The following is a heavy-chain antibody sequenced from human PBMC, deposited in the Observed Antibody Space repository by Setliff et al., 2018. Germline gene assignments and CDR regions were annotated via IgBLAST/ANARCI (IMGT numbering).Heavy chain of an antibody. Sequence: SETLSLTCIVSGDSISSNSHYWGWIRQPPGKGLEWIGEINHSGSTNYNPSLKSRVTISVDTSKNQFSLKLSSVAAADTAVYYCARGFDVCGGGACYTDGPYYFDYWGLGTLVTASS. D-gene: IGHD2-21*02. CDR1: GDSISSNSHY. J-gene: IGHJ4*02. CDR2: INHSGST. CDR3: ARGFDVCGGGACYTDGPYYFDY. V-gene: IGHV4-39*07.